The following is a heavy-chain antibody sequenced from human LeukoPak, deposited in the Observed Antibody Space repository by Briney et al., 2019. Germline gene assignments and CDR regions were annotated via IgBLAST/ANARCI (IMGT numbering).Heavy chain of an antibody. V-gene: IGHV4-61*02. CDR3: ASENSGGVFDY. J-gene: IGHJ4*02. D-gene: IGHD3-16*01. Sequence: SETLSLTCTVSGGSISSGSYYWSWTRQPAGKGLEWIGRIYTSGSTNYNPSLKSRVTISVDTSKNQFSLKLSSVTAADTAVYYCASENSGGVFDYWGQGTLVTVSS. CDR2: IYTSGST. CDR1: GGSISSGSYY.